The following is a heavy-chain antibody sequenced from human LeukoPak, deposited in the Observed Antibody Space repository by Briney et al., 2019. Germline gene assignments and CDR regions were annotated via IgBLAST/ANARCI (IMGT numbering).Heavy chain of an antibody. J-gene: IGHJ4*02. CDR2: AKNKADSYTI. D-gene: IGHD6-6*01. Sequence: PGGSLRLSCAASGFTFSDHYMDWVRQAPGKGLEWVGRAKNKADSYTIEYAASVRGRFTISRGDSKNSLYLQMNSLKTEDTAVYYCVKDSSFWTFDYWGQGTLVTVSS. CDR1: GFTFSDHY. CDR3: VKDSSFWTFDY. V-gene: IGHV3-72*01.